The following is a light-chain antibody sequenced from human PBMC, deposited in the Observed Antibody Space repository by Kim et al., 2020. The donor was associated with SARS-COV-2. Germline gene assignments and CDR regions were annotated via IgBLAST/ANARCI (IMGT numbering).Light chain of an antibody. Sequence: ALGQTVRITCQGGSLRSYYASWYQQKPGQAPVLVIYSKNNRPSGIPDRFSGSSSGNTASLTITGARAEDEADYYCNSRDSSGDHLVFGGGTQLTVL. CDR1: SLRSYY. CDR3: NSRDSSGDHLV. CDR2: SKN. V-gene: IGLV3-19*01. J-gene: IGLJ2*01.